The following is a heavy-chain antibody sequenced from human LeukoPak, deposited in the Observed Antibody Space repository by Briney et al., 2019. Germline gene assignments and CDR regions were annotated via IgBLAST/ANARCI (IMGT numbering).Heavy chain of an antibody. D-gene: IGHD3/OR15-3a*01. J-gene: IGHJ4*02. Sequence: GSLRLSCAASGFTFSSYWMSWVRQPPGKGLEWIGSIYYTGNTYYNASLKSRVTISIDTSKNQISLRLTSVTAADTAMYYCARQTGSGLFTLPGGQGTLVTVSS. CDR1: GFTFSSYW. V-gene: IGHV4-39*01. CDR2: IYYTGNT. CDR3: ARQTGSGLFTLP.